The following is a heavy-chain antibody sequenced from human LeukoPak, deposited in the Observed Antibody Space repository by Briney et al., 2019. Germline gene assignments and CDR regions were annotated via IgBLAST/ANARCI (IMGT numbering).Heavy chain of an antibody. CDR3: ARVYYSNSYDYWYFDL. CDR2: IYYSGST. J-gene: IGHJ2*01. V-gene: IGHV4-59*01. CDR1: GGSISNKY. Sequence: SETLSHTCTVSGGSISNKYWSWIRQPPGKGLEWIETIYYSGSTYYSPSLKSRVTISVDRSKNQFSLKLSSVTAADTAVYYCARVYYSNSYDYWYFDLWGRGTLVTVSS. D-gene: IGHD6-13*01.